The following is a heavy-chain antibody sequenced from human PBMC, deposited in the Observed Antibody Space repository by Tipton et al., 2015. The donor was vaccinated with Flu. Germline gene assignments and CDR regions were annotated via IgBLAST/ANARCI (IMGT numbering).Heavy chain of an antibody. CDR2: VYDSDSGST. V-gene: IGHV4-59*01. J-gene: IGHJ2*01. CDR3: VRDDSYYDYIWGGYRPNWYFDL. CDR1: GDSISSYY. D-gene: IGHD3-16*02. Sequence: TLSLTCTVSGDSISSYYWSWIRQPPGKTLEWIGYVYDSDSGSTNYNPSFKSRVTMSLDTSKNQVSLRLRSVTAADTAVYYCVRDDSYYDYIWGGYRPNWYFDLWGRGTLVTVSS.